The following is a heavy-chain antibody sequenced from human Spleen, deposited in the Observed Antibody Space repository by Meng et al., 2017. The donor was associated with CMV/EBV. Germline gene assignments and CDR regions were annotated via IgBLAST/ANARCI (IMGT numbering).Heavy chain of an antibody. CDR2: IKQDGSEK. Sequence: GGSLRLSCTVSGGSVSSGSFYWSWIRQPPGKRLEWVANIKQDGSEKYYVDSVKGRFTISRDNAKNSLYLQMNSLRAEDTAVYYCASLIGAGIHRRYYYGMDVWGQGTTVTVSS. CDR1: GGSVSSGS. J-gene: IGHJ6*02. D-gene: IGHD6-19*01. V-gene: IGHV3-7*01. CDR3: ASLIGAGIHRRYYYGMDV.